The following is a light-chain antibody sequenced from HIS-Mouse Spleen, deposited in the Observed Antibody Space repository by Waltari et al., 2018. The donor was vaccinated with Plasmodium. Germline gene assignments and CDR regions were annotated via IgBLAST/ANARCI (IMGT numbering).Light chain of an antibody. CDR2: EDS. Sequence: SYELTQPPSVSVSPGQTARITCSGDALPKKYAYWYQQKSGQAPVLVLYEDSKRPSGIPERFSGASSGTRATLTSSGAQVEDEADYYCYSTDSSGNHRVFGGGTKLTVL. CDR1: ALPKKY. CDR3: YSTDSSGNHRV. J-gene: IGLJ3*02. V-gene: IGLV3-10*01.